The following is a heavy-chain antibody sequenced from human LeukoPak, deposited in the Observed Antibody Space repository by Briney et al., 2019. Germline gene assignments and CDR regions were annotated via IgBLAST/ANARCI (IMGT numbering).Heavy chain of an antibody. CDR3: ARGEYCSGGSCYSASFDI. V-gene: IGHV3-74*01. Sequence: GGSVRLSCAASGFTFSSYWMHWVRQAPGKGLVWVSRIYCDGSSTNYADSVKGRFTISRDNAKNTLYLQMNSLRAEDTAVYYCARGEYCSGGSCYSASFDIWGQGTMVTVSS. CDR1: GFTFSSYW. J-gene: IGHJ3*02. CDR2: IYCDGSST. D-gene: IGHD2-15*01.